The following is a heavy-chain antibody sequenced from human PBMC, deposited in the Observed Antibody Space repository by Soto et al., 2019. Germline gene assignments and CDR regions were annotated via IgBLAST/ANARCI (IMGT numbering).Heavy chain of an antibody. D-gene: IGHD3-22*01. Sequence: SETLSLTCAVYGGTFSAYYWTWFRQPPGKGLEWLGDSNHRGRTNKNPSLESRATISVDTSKNQFSLKLRSVTAADTAVYYCARGIPLILVGQGDAPDKSYFDSWGQGSLVTVSS. V-gene: IGHV4-34*04. CDR2: SNHRGRT. J-gene: IGHJ4*02. CDR1: GGTFSAYY. CDR3: ARGIPLILVGQGDAPDKSYFDS.